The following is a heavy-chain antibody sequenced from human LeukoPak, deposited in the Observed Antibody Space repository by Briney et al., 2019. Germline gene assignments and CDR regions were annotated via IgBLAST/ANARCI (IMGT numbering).Heavy chain of an antibody. V-gene: IGHV4-38-2*01. D-gene: IGHD3-10*01. CDR2: IYHSGST. CDR3: ARFKVRGVIKTFDY. CDR1: GYSITSGYY. J-gene: IGHJ4*02. Sequence: SETLSLTRAVSGYSITSGYYWGWIRQPPGKGLEWIGSIYHSGSTYYNPSLKSRVTISVDTSKNQFSLKLSSVTAADTAVYYCARFKVRGVIKTFDYWGQGTLVTVSS.